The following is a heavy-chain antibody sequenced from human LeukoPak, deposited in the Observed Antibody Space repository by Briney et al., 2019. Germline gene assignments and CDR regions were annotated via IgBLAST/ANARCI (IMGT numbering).Heavy chain of an antibody. CDR3: ARDLAQLARRDEYYYMDV. Sequence: ASVKVSCKASGYTFTSYGISWVRQAPGQGLEWMGWISAYNGNTNYAQKLQGRVTMTTDTSTSTAYMELRSLRSDDTAVYYCARDLAQLARRDEYYYMDVWGKGTTVTVSS. D-gene: IGHD1-1*01. V-gene: IGHV1-18*01. J-gene: IGHJ6*03. CDR1: GYTFTSYG. CDR2: ISAYNGNT.